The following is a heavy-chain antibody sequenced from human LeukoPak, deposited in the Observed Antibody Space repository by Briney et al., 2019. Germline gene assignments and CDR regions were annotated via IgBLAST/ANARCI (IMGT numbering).Heavy chain of an antibody. CDR1: GYTFTSNG. J-gene: IGHJ3*02. Sequence: GASVKVSCKSSGYTFTSNGITWVRQAPGQGLEWMGWISAYTGNTNYAQKLQGRVTMTTDTSTSTAYMELRSLRSDDTAVYYCARFSGYSSPFDAFDIWGQGTMVTVSS. CDR2: ISAYTGNT. D-gene: IGHD6-19*01. CDR3: ARFSGYSSPFDAFDI. V-gene: IGHV1-18*01.